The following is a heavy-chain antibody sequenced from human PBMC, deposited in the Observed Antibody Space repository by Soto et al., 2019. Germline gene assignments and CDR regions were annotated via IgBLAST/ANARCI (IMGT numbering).Heavy chain of an antibody. V-gene: IGHV3-30*03. CDR2: ISYDGSNK. CDR1: GFTFSSYG. Sequence: QVQLVESGGGVVQPGRSLRLSCAAYGFTFSSYGMHWVRQAPGKGLEWVAVISYDGSNKYYADSVKGRFTISRDNSKNTLYLQMNSLRAEDTAVYYCATAGGAAAGGGWFDPWGQGTLVTVSS. CDR3: ATAGGAAAGGGWFDP. D-gene: IGHD6-13*01. J-gene: IGHJ5*02.